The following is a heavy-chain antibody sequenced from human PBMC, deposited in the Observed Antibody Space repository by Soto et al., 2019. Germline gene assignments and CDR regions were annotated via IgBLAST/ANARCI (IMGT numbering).Heavy chain of an antibody. D-gene: IGHD1-20*01. V-gene: IGHV5-10-1*01. J-gene: IGHJ4*02. CDR1: GYNFPYFW. Sequence: GESLKISCEGSGYNFPYFWITWVRQMPGKGLEWMGTIDPSDSYTDYSPSFQGHVTISADKSISTAYLQWSSLKASDTAIYYCARRLDNTLDFWGQGTLVTVSS. CDR3: ARRLDNTLDF. CDR2: IDPSDSYT.